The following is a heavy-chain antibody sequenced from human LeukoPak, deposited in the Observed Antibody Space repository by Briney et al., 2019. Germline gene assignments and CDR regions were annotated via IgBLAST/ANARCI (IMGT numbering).Heavy chain of an antibody. D-gene: IGHD5-18*01. CDR1: GYSISSGYY. CDR3: ARTTEGGYSYDYFYYYYMDV. CDR2: IYHSGST. V-gene: IGHV4-38-2*02. Sequence: SETLSLTCTVSGYSISSGYYWAWIRQPPGKGLEWIGSIYHSGSTYYNPSLKSRVTVSVDTSKNQFSLKLSSVTAADTAVYYCARTTEGGYSYDYFYYYYMDVWGKGTSVTISS. J-gene: IGHJ6*03.